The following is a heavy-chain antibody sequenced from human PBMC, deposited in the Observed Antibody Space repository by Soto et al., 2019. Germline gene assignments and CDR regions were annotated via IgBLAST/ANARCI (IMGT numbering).Heavy chain of an antibody. Sequence: PGGSLRLSCAASGFTFSSYGMHWVRQAPGKGLEWVAVISYDGSNKYYADSVKGRFTISRDNSKNTLYLQMNSLRAEDTAVYYCAKGYSGYEQPIDYWGQGTLVTVSS. D-gene: IGHD5-12*01. V-gene: IGHV3-30*18. J-gene: IGHJ4*02. CDR3: AKGYSGYEQPIDY. CDR2: ISYDGSNK. CDR1: GFTFSSYG.